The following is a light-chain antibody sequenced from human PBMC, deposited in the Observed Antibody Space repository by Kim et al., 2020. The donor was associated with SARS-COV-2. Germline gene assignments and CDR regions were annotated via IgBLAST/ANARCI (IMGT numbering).Light chain of an antibody. V-gene: IGLV3-19*01. CDR3: NSRDSSGNPHVV. Sequence: LGQTVRIKCQGDSLRSYYASWYQQKPGQAPVLVIYGKNNRPSGIPDRFSGSSSGNTASLTITGTQAEDEADYYCNSRDSSGNPHVVFGGGTQLTVL. J-gene: IGLJ2*01. CDR2: GKN. CDR1: SLRSYY.